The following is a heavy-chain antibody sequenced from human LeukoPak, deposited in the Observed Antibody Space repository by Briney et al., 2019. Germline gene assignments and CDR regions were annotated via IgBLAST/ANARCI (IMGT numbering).Heavy chain of an antibody. CDR1: GFTFSSYA. J-gene: IGHJ4*02. V-gene: IGHV3-23*01. Sequence: PGESLRLSCAASGFTFSSYAMSWVRQAPGKGLEWVSTIIGSGASTYYADSVEGRFTISRDNSKNTLYLQMNSLRAEDTAVCYCAKIRSTHCSGGSCYSGFEYWGQGTLVTVSS. CDR2: IIGSGAST. CDR3: AKIRSTHCSGGSCYSGFEY. D-gene: IGHD2-15*01.